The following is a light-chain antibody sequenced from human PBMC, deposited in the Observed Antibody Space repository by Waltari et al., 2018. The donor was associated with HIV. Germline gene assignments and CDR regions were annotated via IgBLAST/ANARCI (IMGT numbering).Light chain of an antibody. CDR1: QSISSY. CDR3: QQSYGTPRT. V-gene: IGKV1-39*01. J-gene: IGKJ1*01. Sequence: DIQMTQSPSSLSASVGDRVTITCRARQSISSYLNWYQQKPGKAPKLLIYAASSLQSGVPSRFSGSGSWTDFTLTISSLQPEDFATYYCQQSYGTPRTFGQGTKVEIK. CDR2: AAS.